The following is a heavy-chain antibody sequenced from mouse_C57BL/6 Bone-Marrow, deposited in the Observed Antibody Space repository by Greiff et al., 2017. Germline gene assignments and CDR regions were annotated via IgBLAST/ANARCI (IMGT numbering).Heavy chain of an antibody. CDR1: GYTFTSYW. D-gene: IGHD3-2*02. J-gene: IGHJ3*01. CDR2: IDPSDSYT. CDR3: ARSPKDSSGYPALFAY. V-gene: IGHV1-59*01. Sequence: VQLQQPGAELVRPGTSVKLSCKASGYTFTSYWMHWVKQRPGQGLEWIGVIDPSDSYTNYNQKFKGKATLTVDTSYSTAYMQLSSLTSEVSAVSYCARSPKDSSGYPALFAYWSQWTLVTVSA.